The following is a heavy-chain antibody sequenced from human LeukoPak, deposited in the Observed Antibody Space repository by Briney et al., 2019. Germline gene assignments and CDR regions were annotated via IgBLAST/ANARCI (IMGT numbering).Heavy chain of an antibody. V-gene: IGHV4-59*01. CDR3: ARAPNVDIVAKYYFDY. D-gene: IGHD5-12*01. CDR1: GGSISNKY. J-gene: IGHJ4*02. Sequence: SETLSLTCTVSGGSISNKYWSWIRQPPGKGLEWIGYIYYSGSTNYNPSLKSRVTISVDTSKNQFSLKLSSVTAADTAVYYCARAPNVDIVAKYYFDYWGQGTLVTVSS. CDR2: IYYSGST.